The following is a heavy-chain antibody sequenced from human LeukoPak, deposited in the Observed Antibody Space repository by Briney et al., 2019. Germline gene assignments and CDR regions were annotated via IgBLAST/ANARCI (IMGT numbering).Heavy chain of an antibody. D-gene: IGHD3-3*01. J-gene: IGHJ3*02. CDR1: GFTFSSYW. V-gene: IGHV3-7*01. CDR2: IKQDGSEK. Sequence: PGGSLRLSCAASGFTFSSYWMSWVRQAPGKGLEWVANIKQDGSEKYYVDSVKGRFTISRDNAKNSLYLQMNSLRAEDTAVYYCARAFDFWSGYYDAFDIWGQGTMVTVSS. CDR3: ARAFDFWSGYYDAFDI.